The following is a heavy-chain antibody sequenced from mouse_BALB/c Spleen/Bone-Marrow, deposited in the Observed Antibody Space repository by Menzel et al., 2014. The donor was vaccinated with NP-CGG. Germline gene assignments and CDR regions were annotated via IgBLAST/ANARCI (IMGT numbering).Heavy chain of an antibody. Sequence: EVQLQQSGPGLVKPSQSLSLTCTVTGYSITSDYAWNWIRQFPGNKLEWMGYISYSGFTSYNPSLKSRISITRDTSKSQFFLQLNSVTTEDTATYYCSRDYRYDTWFSYWGQGTLVTVSA. V-gene: IGHV3-2*02. CDR2: ISYSGFT. CDR1: GYSITSDYA. D-gene: IGHD2-14*01. J-gene: IGHJ3*01. CDR3: SRDYRYDTWFSY.